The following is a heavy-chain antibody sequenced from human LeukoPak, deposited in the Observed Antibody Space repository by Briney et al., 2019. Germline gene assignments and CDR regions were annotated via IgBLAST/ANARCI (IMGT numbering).Heavy chain of an antibody. J-gene: IGHJ4*02. CDR1: GYTFTSYD. V-gene: IGHV1-8*03. CDR2: MNPNSGNT. Sequence: ASVKASCKASGYTFTSYDINWVRQATGQGLEWMGWMNPNSGNTGYAQKFQGRVTITRNTSISTAYMELSSLRSEDTAVYYCARVPGIAVAGGYDYWGQGTLVTVSS. CDR3: ARVPGIAVAGGYDY. D-gene: IGHD6-19*01.